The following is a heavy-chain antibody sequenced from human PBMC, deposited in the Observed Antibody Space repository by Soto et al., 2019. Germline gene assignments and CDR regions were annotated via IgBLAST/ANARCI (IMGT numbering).Heavy chain of an antibody. CDR2: IIPIFGTA. V-gene: IGHV1-69*01. CDR1: GGTFSSYS. D-gene: IGHD1-26*01. CDR3: ARDGGRHSGGIDY. Sequence: QVQLVQSGAEVKKPGSSVKVSCKASGGTFSSYSINWVRQDPGQGLEWMGEIIPIFGTANYAQMFQGRVTITAAESTSTAYMELSSLRSEDTAVYYCARDGGRHSGGIDYWGQGTLVTVSS. J-gene: IGHJ4*02.